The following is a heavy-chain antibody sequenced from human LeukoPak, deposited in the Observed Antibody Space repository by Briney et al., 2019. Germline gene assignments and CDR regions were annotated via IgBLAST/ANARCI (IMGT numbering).Heavy chain of an antibody. J-gene: IGHJ4*02. V-gene: IGHV3-33*01. CDR1: GXTFSSYG. CDR2: IWYDGSNK. D-gene: IGHD5-12*01. Sequence: GRSLRLSCAASGXTFSSYGMHWVRQAPGKGLEWVAVIWYDGSNKYYADSVKGRFTISRDNSKNTLYLQMNSLRAEDTAVYYCVRRFGGYDYWGQGTLVTVSS. CDR3: VRRFGGYDY.